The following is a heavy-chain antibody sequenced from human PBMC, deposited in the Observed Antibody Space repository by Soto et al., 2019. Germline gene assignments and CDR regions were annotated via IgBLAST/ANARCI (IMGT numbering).Heavy chain of an antibody. CDR2: TSSVGNLK. Sequence: QVQLEESGGGVVQPGRSLRLSCVASGFTFRNYPVHWVRQAPGKGLEWVAVTSSVGNLKYYADSVKGRFTISRDNSKNTLYLQMSSLRIDDTAVYYCARQPVVGVWLNDYWGQGTLVTVSS. V-gene: IGHV3-30-3*01. CDR3: ARQPVVGVWLNDY. CDR1: GFTFRNYP. D-gene: IGHD6-6*01. J-gene: IGHJ4*02.